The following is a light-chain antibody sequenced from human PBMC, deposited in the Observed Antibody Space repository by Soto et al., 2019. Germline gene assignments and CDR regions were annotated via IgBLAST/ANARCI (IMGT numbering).Light chain of an antibody. CDR2: DVN. Sequence: QSALTQPASVSGSPGQSITFSCTGTSRDLGTYDYVSWHQQHPGKAPKLIIYDVNNRPSGVSSRFSGSKSGNTASLTISGLQTEDEADYYCCSFSTSGTHVFGTGTKVTVL. V-gene: IGLV2-14*01. CDR1: SRDLGTYDY. CDR3: CSFSTSGTHV. J-gene: IGLJ1*01.